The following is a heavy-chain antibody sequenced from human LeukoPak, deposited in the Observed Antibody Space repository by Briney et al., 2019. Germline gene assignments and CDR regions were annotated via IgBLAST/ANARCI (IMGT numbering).Heavy chain of an antibody. V-gene: IGHV2-70*11. Sequence: SGPTLVNPTQTLTLTCTFSGFSLSTSGMCVSWIRQPPGKALEWLARIDWDDDKYYSTSLKTRLTISKDTSKNQVVLTMTNMDPVDTATYYCARTYCSSTSPPGGFDYWGQGTLVTVSS. CDR3: ARTYCSSTSPPGGFDY. D-gene: IGHD2-2*01. J-gene: IGHJ4*02. CDR1: GFSLSTSGMC. CDR2: IDWDDDK.